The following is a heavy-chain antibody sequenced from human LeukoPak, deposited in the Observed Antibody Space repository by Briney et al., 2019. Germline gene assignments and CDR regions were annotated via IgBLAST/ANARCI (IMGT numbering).Heavy chain of an antibody. CDR3: AREGIAVADY. J-gene: IGHJ4*02. CDR2: INPSGGST. D-gene: IGHD6-19*01. Sequence: ASVKVPCKASGYTFASYYMHWVRQAPGQGLEWMGIINPSGGSTSYAQKFQGRVTMTRDTSTSTVYMELSSLRSEDTAVYYCAREGIAVADYWGQGTLVTVSS. CDR1: GYTFASYY. V-gene: IGHV1-46*01.